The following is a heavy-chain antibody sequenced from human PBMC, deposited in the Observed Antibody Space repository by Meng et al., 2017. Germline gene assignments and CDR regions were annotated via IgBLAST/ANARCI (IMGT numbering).Heavy chain of an antibody. D-gene: IGHD4-17*01. J-gene: IGHJ4*02. CDR2: IYYSGST. Sequence: QVQLQESGPGLVKPSQTLSLTCTVSGGSINSDDYYWSWIRQHPGKGLEWIGFIYYSGSTYYNPPLKSRVSISVDTSKNQFSLKVTSVTAADTAVYYCARGDYDGLAYWGQGTLVTVSS. CDR1: GGSINSDDYY. V-gene: IGHV4-31*03. CDR3: ARGDYDGLAY.